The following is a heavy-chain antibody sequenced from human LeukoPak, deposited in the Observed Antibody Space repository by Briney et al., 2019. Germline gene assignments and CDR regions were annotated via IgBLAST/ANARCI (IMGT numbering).Heavy chain of an antibody. CDR1: GFTFSSYS. V-gene: IGHV3-21*01. CDR2: ISSSSSYI. J-gene: IGHJ4*02. Sequence: PGGPLRLSCAASGFTFSSYSMNWVRQAPGRGLEWVSSISSSSSYIYYADSVKGRFTISRDNAKNSLYLQMNSLRAEDTAVYYCARDGSPYGDYFFDYWGQGTLVTVSS. CDR3: ARDGSPYGDYFFDY. D-gene: IGHD4-17*01.